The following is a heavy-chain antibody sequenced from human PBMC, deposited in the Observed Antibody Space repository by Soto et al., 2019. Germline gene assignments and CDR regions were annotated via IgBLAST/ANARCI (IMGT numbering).Heavy chain of an antibody. V-gene: IGHV1-18*01. CDR1: GYTSTSYG. J-gene: IGHJ4*02. CDR2: ISAYNGNT. CDR3: ARGPKYSSGLLEFDY. D-gene: IGHD6-19*01. Sequence: GASVKVSCKASGYTSTSYGISWVRQAPGQGLEWMGWISAYNGNTNYAQKLQGRVTMTTDTSTSTAYMELRSLRSDDTAVYYCARGPKYSSGLLEFDYWGQGTLVTVSS.